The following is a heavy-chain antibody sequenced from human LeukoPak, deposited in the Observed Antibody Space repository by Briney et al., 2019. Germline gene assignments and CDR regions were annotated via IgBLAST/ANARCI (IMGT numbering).Heavy chain of an antibody. V-gene: IGHV1-69*05. CDR2: IIPIFGTA. D-gene: IGHD3-3*01. J-gene: IGHJ3*02. CDR1: GGTFSSYA. CDR3: ARSVPEGSGYYTNDAFDI. Sequence: SVKVSCKASGGTFSSYAISWVRQAPGQGLEWMGGIIPIFGTAHYAQKFQGRVTITTDESTSTARMELSSLRSEDTAVYYCARSVPEGSGYYTNDAFDIWGQGTMVTVSS.